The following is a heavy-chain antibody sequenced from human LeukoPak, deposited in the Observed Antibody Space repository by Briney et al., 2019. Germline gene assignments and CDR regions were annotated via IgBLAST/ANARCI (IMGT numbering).Heavy chain of an antibody. CDR2: IIPIFGTA. V-gene: IGHV1-69*06. D-gene: IGHD6-6*01. J-gene: IGHJ6*03. CDR1: GGTFSSYA. CDR3: ARESSIAARRFYYYYYYMDV. Sequence: SVKVSCKASGGTFSSYAISWVRQAPGQGLEWMGGIIPIFGTANYAQKFQGRVTITADKSTSTAYMELSSLRSEDTAVHYCARESSIAARRFYYYYYYMDVWGKGTTVTVSS.